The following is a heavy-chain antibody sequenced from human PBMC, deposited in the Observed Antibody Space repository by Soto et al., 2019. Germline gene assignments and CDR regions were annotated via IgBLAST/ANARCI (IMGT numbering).Heavy chain of an antibody. V-gene: IGHV4-61*01. D-gene: IGHD3-10*01. CDR2: TFVTGAT. CDR3: ARGRSDSAGSSFGRRMDV. Sequence: QVQLQESGPGLVKSSETLSLICFVSGEALGSGQSYWNWIRQAPGKGLEWIGQTFVTGATKYSASLTGRVTMAVDTSKSPISLTLTSVTAADSATYFCARGRSDSAGSSFGRRMDVWGQGTTVTVSS. CDR1: GEALGSGQSY. J-gene: IGHJ6*02.